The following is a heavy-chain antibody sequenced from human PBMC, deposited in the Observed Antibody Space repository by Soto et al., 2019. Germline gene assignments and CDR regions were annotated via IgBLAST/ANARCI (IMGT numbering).Heavy chain of an antibody. CDR1: GGTYSHYT. J-gene: IGHJ4*02. CDR3: ARDCESSVSTWSFGGF. V-gene: IGHV1-69*08. CDR2: IIPFLGVT. D-gene: IGHD3-10*01. Sequence: QVQLVQSGAEVKKPGSSVQVSCKSSGGTYSHYTINWVRQAPGQGLEWMGRIIPFLGVTNYGLKFQARVTITADKATNTAYMELRGLRFEDTAVYYCARDCESSVSTWSFGGFWGRGTLVTVSS.